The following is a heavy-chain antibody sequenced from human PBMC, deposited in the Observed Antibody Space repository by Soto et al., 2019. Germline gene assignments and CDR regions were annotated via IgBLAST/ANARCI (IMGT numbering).Heavy chain of an antibody. D-gene: IGHD6-19*01. CDR1: FTTYD. J-gene: IGHJ6*02. CDR2: MNPNSGDT. CDR3: ARGPGSSDWRFSYYYMDV. V-gene: IGHV1-8*01. Sequence: QVQLVQSGPEVKKLGASVKVSCTFTTYDINWVRQAAGQGLEWMAWMNPNSGDTRYTQKLQGRVTMTRDTSKFTAYMELTNLRSDDTAVYYCARGPGSSDWRFSYYYMDVWDQGTTVTVSS.